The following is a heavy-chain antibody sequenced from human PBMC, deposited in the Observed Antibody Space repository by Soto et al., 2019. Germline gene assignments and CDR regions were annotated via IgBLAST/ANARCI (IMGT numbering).Heavy chain of an antibody. V-gene: IGHV4-61*01. CDR2: IYYSGST. Sequence: PSETLYLTCTVSGGSVSSGSYYWSWIRQPPGKGLEWIGYIYYSGSTNYNPSLKSRVTISVDTSKNQFSLKLGSVTAADTAVYYCARDSSGSRIDYWGQGTLVTVSS. CDR3: ARDSSGSRIDY. CDR1: GGSVSSGSYY. D-gene: IGHD6-19*01. J-gene: IGHJ4*02.